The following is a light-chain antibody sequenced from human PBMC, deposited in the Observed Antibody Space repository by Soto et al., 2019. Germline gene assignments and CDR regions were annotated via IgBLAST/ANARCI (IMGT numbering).Light chain of an antibody. V-gene: IGLV2-8*01. Sequence: QSVLTQPPSASGSHGQSVTISCTGTSSDIGAYNFVSWYQHHPGQAPKLMVYDVIKRPSGVPDRFIGSKSGNTASLTVSGLQAEDEADYYCTSYAGSINLVFGGGTQLTVL. J-gene: IGLJ2*01. CDR3: TSYAGSINLV. CDR2: DVI. CDR1: SSDIGAYNF.